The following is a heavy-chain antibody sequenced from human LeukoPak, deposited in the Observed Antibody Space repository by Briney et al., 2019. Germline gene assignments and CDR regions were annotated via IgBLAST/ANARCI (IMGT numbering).Heavy chain of an antibody. CDR2: TYYRSKWYN. V-gene: IGHV6-1*01. J-gene: IGHJ5*02. Sequence: SQTLSLTCAISGDSVSSNSAAWNWIRQSPSRGLEWLGRTYYRSKWYNDYAVSVKSRITINPDTSKNQFSLQLNSVTPEDTAVYYCARETKVVVAATSSDWFDPWGQGTLVTVSS. D-gene: IGHD2-15*01. CDR3: ARETKVVVAATSSDWFDP. CDR1: GDSVSSNSAA.